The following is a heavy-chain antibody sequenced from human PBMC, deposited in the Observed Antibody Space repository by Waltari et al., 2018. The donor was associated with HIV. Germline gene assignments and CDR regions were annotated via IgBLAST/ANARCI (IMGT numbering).Heavy chain of an antibody. Sequence: QVQLVQSGAEVKKPGASVKVSCKASGYTITGYCLHWVRQAPGQGLEWSGRLNPSSGKPTCAQKYQDRVTMTSDTSINTAYMELSSLRSDDTAVYDCARDMGPFNNWGQGTLVTVSS. CDR2: LNPSSGKP. D-gene: IGHD3-16*01. J-gene: IGHJ4*02. CDR1: GYTITGYC. V-gene: IGHV1-2*06. CDR3: ARDMGPFNN.